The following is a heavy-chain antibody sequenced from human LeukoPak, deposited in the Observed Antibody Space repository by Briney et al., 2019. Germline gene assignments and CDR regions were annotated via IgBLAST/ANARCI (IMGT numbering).Heavy chain of an antibody. D-gene: IGHD5-12*01. CDR1: GFTFSWFS. CDR3: ARDLIHGGTGYSGYVFDY. Sequence: PGGSLGLSCVGSGFTFSWFSLNWVRQAPGKGLEWVSSISIINNKTDYVDSVKGRFTVSRDNAKNSLYLQMNSLRADDTAVYFCARDLIHGGTGYSGYVFDYWGLGTLVTVSS. V-gene: IGHV3-21*01. CDR2: ISIINNKT. J-gene: IGHJ4*01.